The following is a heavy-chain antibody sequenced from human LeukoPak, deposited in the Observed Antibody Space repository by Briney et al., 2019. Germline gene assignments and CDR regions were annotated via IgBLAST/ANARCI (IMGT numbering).Heavy chain of an antibody. CDR1: GFTFSSYS. V-gene: IGHV3-21*01. CDR3: ARAGIAVAGGNWFDP. Sequence: PGGSLRLSCAASGFTFSSYSMNWVRQAPGKGLEWVSSISSSSSYIYYADSVKGRFTISRDKAKNSLYLQMNSLRAEDTAVYYCARAGIAVAGGNWFDPWGQGTLVTVSS. J-gene: IGHJ5*02. D-gene: IGHD6-19*01. CDR2: ISSSSSYI.